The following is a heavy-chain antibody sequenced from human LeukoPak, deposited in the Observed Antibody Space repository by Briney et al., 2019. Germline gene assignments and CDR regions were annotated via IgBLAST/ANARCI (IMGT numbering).Heavy chain of an antibody. Sequence: SETLSLTCTVSGGSISSSSYYWGWIRQPPGKGLEWIGSIYYSGSTYYNPSLKSRVTISVDTSKNQFSLKLSSVTAADTAVYYCARTWELAVAGKPLYSWFDPWGQGTLVTVSS. CDR1: GGSISSSSYY. D-gene: IGHD6-19*01. V-gene: IGHV4-39*07. J-gene: IGHJ5*02. CDR3: ARTWELAVAGKPLYSWFDP. CDR2: IYYSGST.